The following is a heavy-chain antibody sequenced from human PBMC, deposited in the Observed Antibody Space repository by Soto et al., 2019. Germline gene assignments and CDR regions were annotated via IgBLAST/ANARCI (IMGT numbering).Heavy chain of an antibody. J-gene: IGHJ3*02. CDR3: AKDGLGYCSSTSCFDAFDI. CDR1: GFTFSSYA. CDR2: ISGSGGST. Sequence: GGSLRLSCAASGFTFSSYAMSWVRQVPGKGLEWVSAISGSGGSTYYADSVKGRFTISRDNSKNTLYLQMNSLRAEDTAVYYCAKDGLGYCSSTSCFDAFDIWGQGTMVTVSS. D-gene: IGHD2-2*01. V-gene: IGHV3-23*01.